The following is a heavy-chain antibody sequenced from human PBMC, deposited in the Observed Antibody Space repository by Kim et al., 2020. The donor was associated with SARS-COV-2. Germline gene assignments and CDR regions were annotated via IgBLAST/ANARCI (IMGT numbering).Heavy chain of an antibody. D-gene: IGHD3-22*01. CDR1: GGSFSGYY. Sequence: SETLSLTCAVYGGSFSGYYWSWIRQPPGKGLEWIGEINHSGSTNYNPSLKSRVTISVDTSKNQFSLKLSSVTAADTAVYYCARRSSYYDSSGYRSFDYWG. CDR2: INHSGST. CDR3: ARRSSYYDSSGYRSFDY. J-gene: IGHJ4*01. V-gene: IGHV4-34*01.